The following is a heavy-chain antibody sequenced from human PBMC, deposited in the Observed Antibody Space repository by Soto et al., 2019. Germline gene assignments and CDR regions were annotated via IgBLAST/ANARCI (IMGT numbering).Heavy chain of an antibody. CDR3: ASDGNLGRWLQPLDF. V-gene: IGHV4-59*01. Sequence: QVQLQVSGPGLVKPSETLSLTCTVSGDSISAYSWSWVRQPPGKGLEWIGNIHYNGNTKYNPSLKSRVTXPXXXSXXQFSLRLIPVPAADTAKYFCASDGNLGRWLQPLDFWGQGTLVTVSS. CDR2: IHYNGNT. D-gene: IGHD5-12*01. J-gene: IGHJ4*02. CDR1: GDSISAYS.